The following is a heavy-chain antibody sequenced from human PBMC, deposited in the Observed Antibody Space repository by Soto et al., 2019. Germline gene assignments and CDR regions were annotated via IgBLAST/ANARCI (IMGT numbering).Heavy chain of an antibody. Sequence: EVQLVESGGGLVQPGGSLRLSCAASGFTFSSYEMNWVRQAPGKGLEWVSYISSSGSTIYYADSVKGRFTISRDNAKNSLDLQMNSLRAEDTAVYYCAREGERYCSSTSCYSGMDYWGQGTLVTVSS. CDR3: AREGERYCSSTSCYSGMDY. D-gene: IGHD2-2*02. V-gene: IGHV3-48*03. CDR1: GFTFSSYE. J-gene: IGHJ4*02. CDR2: ISSSGSTI.